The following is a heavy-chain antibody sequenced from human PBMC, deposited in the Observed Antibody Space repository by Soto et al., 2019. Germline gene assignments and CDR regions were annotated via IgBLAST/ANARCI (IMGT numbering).Heavy chain of an antibody. D-gene: IGHD5-12*01. Sequence: QVQLVQSGAEVKKPGSSVKVSCKASGGTFSSYTISWVRQAPGQGLEWMGRIIPILGIANYAQKFQGRVTITADKSTSTAYMELSSLRSEDTAVYYCARDGYKNHFDYWCQGTLVTVSS. CDR2: IIPILGIA. V-gene: IGHV1-69*08. CDR1: GGTFSSYT. CDR3: ARDGYKNHFDY. J-gene: IGHJ4*02.